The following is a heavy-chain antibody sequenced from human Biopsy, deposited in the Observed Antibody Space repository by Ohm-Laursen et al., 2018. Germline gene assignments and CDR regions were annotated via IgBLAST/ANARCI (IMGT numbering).Heavy chain of an antibody. D-gene: IGHD3-10*01. J-gene: IGHJ6*02. CDR2: ISSSSDNI. CDR1: GFTLSSYS. CDR3: ARSRGSSGIATIYYYGMDV. Sequence: SLRLSCAAPGFTLSSYSMNWVRQTPGKGLEWVSTISSSSDNIYYVDSVKSRFTISRDNAKNSLYLQMNSLRAEDTAVYYCARSRGSSGIATIYYYGMDVWGQGTTVTVSS. V-gene: IGHV3-21*01.